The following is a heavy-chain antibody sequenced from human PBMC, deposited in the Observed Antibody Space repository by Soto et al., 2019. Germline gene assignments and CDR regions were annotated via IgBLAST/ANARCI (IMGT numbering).Heavy chain of an antibody. CDR1: GFGLIDLA. CDR2: ISGSGSDT. Sequence: PGGSLRLSCVASGFGLIDLAMSWVRQAPGKGLQWVSAISGSGSDTYYADSVKGRFTISRDTSKNTLYLQMNSLRAEDTALYYCAKSFSSNWYDYFNSWGQGSLVTVSS. D-gene: IGHD6-13*01. CDR3: AKSFSSNWYDYFNS. J-gene: IGHJ4*02. V-gene: IGHV3-23*01.